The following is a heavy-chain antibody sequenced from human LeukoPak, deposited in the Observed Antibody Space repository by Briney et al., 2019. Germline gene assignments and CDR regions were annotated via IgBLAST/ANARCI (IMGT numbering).Heavy chain of an antibody. CDR1: GFTFTIYG. V-gene: IGHV3-23*01. Sequence: GGSLRLACAASGFTFTIYGMSWVRQAPGAGREGVASIIGSVVNTYYADSVEGRFTIARENSNNTLYMQMTSLRAEDTAVYSCAKDDVVTGTAYWGQGTLVTVSP. CDR2: IIGSVVNT. D-gene: IGHD1-7*01. CDR3: AKDDVVTGTAY. J-gene: IGHJ4*02.